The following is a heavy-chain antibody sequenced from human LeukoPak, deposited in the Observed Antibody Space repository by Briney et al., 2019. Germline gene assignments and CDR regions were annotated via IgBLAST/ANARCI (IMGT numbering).Heavy chain of an antibody. D-gene: IGHD6-25*01. CDR1: GFTFSSYA. CDR2: ISYDGSNK. Sequence: GRSLRLSCAASGFTFSSYAMHWVRQAPGKGLEWVAVISYDGSNKYYADSVKGRFTISRDNSKNTLYLQINSLRAEDTAVYYCARKRFDYWGQGTLVTVSS. CDR3: ARKRFDY. V-gene: IGHV3-30-3*01. J-gene: IGHJ4*02.